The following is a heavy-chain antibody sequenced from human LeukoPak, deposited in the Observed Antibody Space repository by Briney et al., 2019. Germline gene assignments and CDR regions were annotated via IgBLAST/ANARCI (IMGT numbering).Heavy chain of an antibody. CDR1: GFGFQGSA. CDR3: IRHLEWVAPDS. CDR2: VRDRSKNYAT. J-gene: IGHJ4*02. D-gene: IGHD6-19*01. Sequence: PGGSLRLSCSASGFGFQGSAVHWVRQSSGKGLEWVGCVRDRSKNYATIYGASVRGRFIISRDDSRNTAALQMNSLRIEDTAAYFCIRHLEWVAPDSWGQGTLVTVSS. V-gene: IGHV3-73*01.